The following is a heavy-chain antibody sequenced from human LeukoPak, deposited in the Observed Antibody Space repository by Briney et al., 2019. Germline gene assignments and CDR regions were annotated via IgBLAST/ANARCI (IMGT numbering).Heavy chain of an antibody. Sequence: GGSLRLSCAASGFTFSSYAMSWVRQAPGKGLEWVSAISGSGGSTYYADSVKGRFTISRDNSKNTLYLQMNSLRAEDTALYYCAKDTAAYYYGSGSSLDYWGQGTLVTVSS. CDR2: ISGSGGST. CDR3: AKDTAAYYYGSGSSLDY. CDR1: GFTFSSYA. D-gene: IGHD3-10*01. V-gene: IGHV3-23*01. J-gene: IGHJ4*02.